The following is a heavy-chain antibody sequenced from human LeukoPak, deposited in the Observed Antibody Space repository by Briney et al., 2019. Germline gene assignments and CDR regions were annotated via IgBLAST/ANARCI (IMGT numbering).Heavy chain of an antibody. CDR3: ARPAGNYHSSAFLAFEI. CDR1: GGSISSYY. CDR2: IHDSGST. D-gene: IGHD3-22*01. V-gene: IGHV4-59*08. Sequence: SETLSLTCTVSGGSISSYYWSWIRQPPGKQLEWIGYIHDSGSTNYNPSLKSRVTISVDTSKNQFSLRLRSVTAADTAVYYCARPAGNYHSSAFLAFEIWGQGTVVTVSS. J-gene: IGHJ3*02.